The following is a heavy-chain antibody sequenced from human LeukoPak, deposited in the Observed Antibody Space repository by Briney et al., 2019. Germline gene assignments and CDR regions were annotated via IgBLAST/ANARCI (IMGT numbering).Heavy chain of an antibody. Sequence: PSETLSLTCTVSGGSISSYYWSWIRQPPGKGLEWIGYIYYSGSTNYNPSLKSRVTISVDTSKNQFSLKLSSVTAADTAVYYCASRVNSRNYHYGMDVWGQGTTVTVSS. J-gene: IGHJ6*02. CDR3: ASRVNSRNYHYGMDV. D-gene: IGHD2/OR15-2a*01. CDR2: IYYSGST. CDR1: GGSISSYY. V-gene: IGHV4-59*01.